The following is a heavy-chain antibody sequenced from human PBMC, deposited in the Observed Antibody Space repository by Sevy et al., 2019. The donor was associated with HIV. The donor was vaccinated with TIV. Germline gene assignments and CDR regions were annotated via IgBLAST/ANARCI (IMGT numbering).Heavy chain of an antibody. CDR1: GFTFSSYA. J-gene: IGHJ4*02. Sequence: GGSLRLSCAASGFTFSSYAMHWVRQAPGKGLEWVAVISYDGSNKYYADSVKGRFTISRDNSKNTLYLQMTSLRAEDTAVYYCARDRLGLATGGPDYWGQGTLVTVSS. CDR2: ISYDGSNK. V-gene: IGHV3-30-3*01. CDR3: ARDRLGLATGGPDY. D-gene: IGHD2-8*02.